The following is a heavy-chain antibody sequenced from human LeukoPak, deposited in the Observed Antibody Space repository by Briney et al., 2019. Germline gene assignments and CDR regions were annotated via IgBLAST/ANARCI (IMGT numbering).Heavy chain of an antibody. CDR2: INCNSGDA. CDR1: GYSFTEHY. D-gene: IGHD2-15*01. Sequence: ASVQVSCKASGYSFTEHYIYWVRQAPGQGLEWVGRINCNSGDANSAQKFQGRVTMTRDTSISTAYMELSRLRSDDTAVYYCARDPGYCSGGSCYSSYYFDYWGQGTLVTVSS. J-gene: IGHJ4*02. V-gene: IGHV1-2*02. CDR3: ARDPGYCSGGSCYSSYYFDY.